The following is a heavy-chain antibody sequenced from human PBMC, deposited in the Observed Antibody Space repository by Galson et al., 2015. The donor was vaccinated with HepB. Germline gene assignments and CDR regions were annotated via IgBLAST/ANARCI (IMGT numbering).Heavy chain of an antibody. V-gene: IGHV3-33*01. CDR3: ARGSTSTTVYYYYGVDV. J-gene: IGHJ6*02. Sequence: SLRLSCAASGFTFSSYGMHWVRQAPGKGLEWVAVVWYDGSNKYYADSVKGRVTISRDNSKNTLYLQMNSLRAEDTAVYYCARGSTSTTVYYYYGVDVWGQGTAVAVSS. CDR2: VWYDGSNK. CDR1: GFTFSSYG. D-gene: IGHD2-2*01.